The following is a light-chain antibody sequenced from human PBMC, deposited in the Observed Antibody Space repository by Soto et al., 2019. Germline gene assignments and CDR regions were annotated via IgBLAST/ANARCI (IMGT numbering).Light chain of an antibody. CDR3: SLYVGNNNLV. J-gene: IGLJ2*01. Sequence: QSALTQPPSASGSPGQSVTVSCTGTSSDIGDYHYVSWYQQHPGKAPKLMIYEVSKRPSGVPDRFSGSKSGNTASLTVAGLQADDEADYYCSLYVGNNNLVFGGGTKLTVL. V-gene: IGLV2-8*01. CDR1: SSDIGDYHY. CDR2: EVS.